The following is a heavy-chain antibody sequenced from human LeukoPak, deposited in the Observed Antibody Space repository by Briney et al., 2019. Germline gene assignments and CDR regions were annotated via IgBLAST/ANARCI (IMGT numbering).Heavy chain of an antibody. D-gene: IGHD3-16*02. V-gene: IGHV3-53*01. J-gene: IGHJ4*02. CDR1: GFTVDSNY. Sequence: GGSLRLSCAASGFTVDSNYLSWVRQAPGKGLEWVSVIYSGGRTFYADSVKGRFTITRDNSKNTLYLQMNSLRAEDTAVYYCAEGEKTRPFGGVIDYWGQGTLVTVSS. CDR2: IYSGGRT. CDR3: AEGEKTRPFGGVIDY.